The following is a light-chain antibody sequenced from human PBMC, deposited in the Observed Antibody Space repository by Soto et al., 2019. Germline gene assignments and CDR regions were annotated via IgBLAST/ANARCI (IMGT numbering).Light chain of an antibody. CDR2: DLT. Sequence: QSALTQPPSVSGSPGQSVTISCTGTSSDVGTYNRVSWYQQPPGTAPKLMIYDLTNRPSGVPDRFSGSKSGNTASLTISGLQAEDEADYYCSSYSSSSSPVVFGGGTKLTVL. J-gene: IGLJ2*01. CDR1: SSDVGTYNR. CDR3: SSYSSSSSPVV. V-gene: IGLV2-18*02.